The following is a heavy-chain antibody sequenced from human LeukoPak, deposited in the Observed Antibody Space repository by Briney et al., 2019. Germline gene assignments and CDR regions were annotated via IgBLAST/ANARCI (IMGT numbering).Heavy chain of an antibody. J-gene: IGHJ6*03. D-gene: IGHD1-26*01. Sequence: GGSLRLSCAASGFTFDDYAMHWVRQAPGKGLEWVSGISWNSGSIGYADSVKGRFTISRDNAKNSLYLQMNSLRAEDTALYYCAKDYRAYYYYMDVWGKGTTVTISS. CDR1: GFTFDDYA. V-gene: IGHV3-9*01. CDR2: ISWNSGSI. CDR3: AKDYRAYYYYMDV.